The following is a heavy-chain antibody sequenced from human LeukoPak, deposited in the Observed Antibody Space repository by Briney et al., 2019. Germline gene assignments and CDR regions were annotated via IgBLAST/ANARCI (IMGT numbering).Heavy chain of an antibody. D-gene: IGHD3-10*01. Sequence: ADPLSLPCTVSGRPISSYYWSWIRQPPGKGLEWIGYIYYSGSTNYNPSLKSRVTISVDTSKNQFSLKLSSVTAADTAVYYCARLLWFGELKLDYYGMDVWGQGTTVTVSS. J-gene: IGHJ6*02. CDR2: IYYSGST. CDR1: GRPISSYY. V-gene: IGHV4-59*07. CDR3: ARLLWFGELKLDYYGMDV.